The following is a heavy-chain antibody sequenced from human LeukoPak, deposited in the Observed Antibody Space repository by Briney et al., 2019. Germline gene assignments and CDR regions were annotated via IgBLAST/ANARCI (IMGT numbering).Heavy chain of an antibody. J-gene: IGHJ4*02. D-gene: IGHD6-6*01. V-gene: IGHV3-23*01. CDR2: IGAGGRFT. CDR3: ASSYSSSSGSAAFDY. CDR1: GLIFRNYA. Sequence: GGSLSLPCGPSGLIFRNYAVSWVRQAPGKGLEWVSVIGAGGRFTHYADSVKGRFTISRDSSKNTLYLQMNSLRAEDTAVYYCASSYSSSSGSAAFDYWGQGTLVTVSS.